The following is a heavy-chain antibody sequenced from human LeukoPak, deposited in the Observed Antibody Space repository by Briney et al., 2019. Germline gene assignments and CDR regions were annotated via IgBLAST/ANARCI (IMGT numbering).Heavy chain of an antibody. CDR2: ISGSGCST. CDR3: AKDRGPVGFDY. CDR1: GFTFSSYG. D-gene: IGHD3-10*01. Sequence: GVSLRFSCAASGFTFSSYGMHWVRQAPGKGLEWVSAISGSGCSTYYADSVKGRFTISRDNSKNTLYVQLNSLRAEDTAVYYCAKDRGPVGFDYWGQGTLVTVSS. V-gene: IGHV3-23*01. J-gene: IGHJ4*02.